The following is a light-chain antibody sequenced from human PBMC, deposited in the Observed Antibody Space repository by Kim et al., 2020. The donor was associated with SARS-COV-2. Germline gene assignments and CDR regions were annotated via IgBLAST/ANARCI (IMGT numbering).Light chain of an antibody. CDR3: QQYGSAIT. J-gene: IGKJ5*01. CDR2: GAS. V-gene: IGKV3-20*01. CDR1: PSVSSYY. Sequence: LSPGELATLSCRASPSVSSYYLAWYQHQPGQPPRLLFYGASSRATGIPDCFSGSGSGTVFTLTISILQPEDSTFYCCQQYGSAITFGQGTRLEIK.